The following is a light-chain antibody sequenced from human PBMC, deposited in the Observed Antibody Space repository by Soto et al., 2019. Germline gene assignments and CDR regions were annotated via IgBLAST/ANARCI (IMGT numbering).Light chain of an antibody. CDR3: QQYHTDWT. CDR1: ESIDNW. J-gene: IGKJ1*01. CDR2: AAS. Sequence: DIQMTQSPSTLSASVGDTVTITCRASESIDNWLAWYQQKPGKAPKLLIFAASTLVRGVPSRFSGRGSGTEFTLTISSLQADDYATLYCQQYHTDWTFGQGTKVDIK. V-gene: IGKV1-5*01.